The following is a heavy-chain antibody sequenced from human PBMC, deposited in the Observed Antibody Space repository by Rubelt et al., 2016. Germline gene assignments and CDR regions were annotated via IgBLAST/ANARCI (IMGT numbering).Heavy chain of an antibody. D-gene: IGHD5-24*01. CDR2: IPNTGDST. CDR1: GFTFFNHG. V-gene: IGHV3-23*04. CDR3: ARGGYNSVY. J-gene: IGHJ4*02. Sequence: EVQLVESGGGLVQPGGSLRLSCAASGFTFFNHGMNWVRQAPGKGLEWVSSIPNTGDSTYYPGSVQGRFTISRDNSKTTTYLKMNNLRVEDTALYYCARGGYNSVYWGQGTLVTVSS.